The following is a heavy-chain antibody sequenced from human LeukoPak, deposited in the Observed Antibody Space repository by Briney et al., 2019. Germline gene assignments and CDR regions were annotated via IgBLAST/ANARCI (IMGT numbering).Heavy chain of an antibody. Sequence: GSLRLSCAASGFTFSSYAMSWVRQPPGKGLEWIGEMSHSGSTNYNPSLKSRVTILLDASKNQFSLTLNSVTAADTAVYYCTRNAAYCLDYWGQGNPVTVSS. J-gene: IGHJ4*02. D-gene: IGHD2-21*01. CDR2: MSHSGST. V-gene: IGHV4-4*02. CDR1: GFTFSSYAM. CDR3: TRNAAYCLDY.